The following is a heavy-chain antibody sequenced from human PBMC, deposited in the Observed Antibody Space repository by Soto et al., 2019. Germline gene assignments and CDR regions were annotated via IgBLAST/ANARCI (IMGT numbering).Heavy chain of an antibody. D-gene: IGHD4-4*01. CDR1: GGTFSSYA. CDR3: ARGVKTTGPASYYYGMDL. Sequence: QVQLVQSGAEVKKPGSSVTVSCKASGGTFSSYAISWVRQAPGQGLEWMGRIIPFIGTANYAQKFQGRVTITADESTSTGFMAPASLGSEDNAGYFCARGVKTTGPASYYYGMDLWGQGTTVTVSS. V-gene: IGHV1-69*18. J-gene: IGHJ6*02. CDR2: IIPFIGTA.